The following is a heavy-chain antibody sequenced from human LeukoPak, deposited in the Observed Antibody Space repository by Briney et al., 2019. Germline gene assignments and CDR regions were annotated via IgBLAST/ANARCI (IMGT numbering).Heavy chain of an antibody. Sequence: SETLSLTCTVSGGSISSYYWSWIRQPPGKGLEWIGYIYYSGSTNYNPSLKSRVTISVDTSKNQFSLKLSSVTAADTAVYYCARVGYGSGSYSFDPWGQGTLVTVSS. CDR2: IYYSGST. V-gene: IGHV4-59*01. CDR1: GGSISSYY. D-gene: IGHD3-10*01. CDR3: ARVGYGSGSYSFDP. J-gene: IGHJ5*02.